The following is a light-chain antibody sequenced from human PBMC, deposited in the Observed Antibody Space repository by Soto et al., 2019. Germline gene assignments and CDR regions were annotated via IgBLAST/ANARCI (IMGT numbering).Light chain of an antibody. Sequence: EIVLTQSPGTLSLSPVERATLSCGASQSFSSNLAWYQQKPGQAPRLLIYGASTRATGVPARFSGSGSGTEFTLTISSLQSEDFAVYYCQQYNNWPRTFGQGTRLEIK. V-gene: IGKV3-15*01. CDR1: QSFSSN. CDR3: QQYNNWPRT. CDR2: GAS. J-gene: IGKJ5*01.